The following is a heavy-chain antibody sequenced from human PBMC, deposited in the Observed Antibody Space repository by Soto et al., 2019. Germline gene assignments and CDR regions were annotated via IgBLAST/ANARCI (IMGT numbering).Heavy chain of an antibody. J-gene: IGHJ6*02. CDR3: ARDMVRAMDV. CDR2: ISGSGGST. CDR1: GFTFSRFW. D-gene: IGHD3-10*01. V-gene: IGHV3-74*01. Sequence: SGFTFSRFWMHWVRQVPGKGLVWVSRISGSGGSTYFADSVKGRFTISRDNSKNTLYLQMNSLRAEDTAVYYCARDMVRAMDVWGQGTTVTVSS.